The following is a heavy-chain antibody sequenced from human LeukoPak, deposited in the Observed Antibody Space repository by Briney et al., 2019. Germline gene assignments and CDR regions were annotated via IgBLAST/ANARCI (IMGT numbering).Heavy chain of an antibody. CDR2: IRSDGSNK. Sequence: GGSLRLSCAASGFTFSTYGMHWVRQAPGKGLEWVAFIRSDGSNKYYTDSVKGRFTISRDNSKNTLYLQMNSLRSEDTAVYYCARAADYSDYWGQGTLVTVSS. CDR1: GFTFSTYG. V-gene: IGHV3-30*02. J-gene: IGHJ4*02. CDR3: ARAADYSDY.